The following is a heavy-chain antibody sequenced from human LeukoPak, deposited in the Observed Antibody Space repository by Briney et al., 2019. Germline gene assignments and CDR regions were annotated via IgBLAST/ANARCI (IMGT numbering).Heavy chain of an antibody. CDR1: GGSISSGGYY. CDR2: INHSGST. D-gene: IGHD3-9*01. Sequence: SETLSLTCTVSGGSISSGGYYWSWIRQPPGKGLEWIGEINHSGSTNYNPSLKSRVTISVDTSKNQFSLKLSSVTAADTAVYYCARSLTYYYDNWGQGTLVTVSS. V-gene: IGHV4-39*07. J-gene: IGHJ4*02. CDR3: ARSLTYYYDN.